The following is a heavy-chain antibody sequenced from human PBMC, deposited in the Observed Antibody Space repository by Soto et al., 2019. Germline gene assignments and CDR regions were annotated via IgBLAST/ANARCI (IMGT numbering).Heavy chain of an antibody. D-gene: IGHD6-19*01. V-gene: IGHV1-46*03. CDR3: ARDGIGIAVAGTRDHWFDP. CDR2: INPSGGST. J-gene: IGHJ5*02. Sequence: ASVKVSCKASGYTFTSYYMHWARQAPGQGLEWMGIINPSGGSTSYAQKFQGRVTMTRDTSTSTVYMELSSLRSEDTAVYYCARDGIGIAVAGTRDHWFDPWGQGTLVTVSS. CDR1: GYTFTSYY.